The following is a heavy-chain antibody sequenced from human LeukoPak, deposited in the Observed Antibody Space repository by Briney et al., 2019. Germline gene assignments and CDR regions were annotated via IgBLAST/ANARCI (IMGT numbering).Heavy chain of an antibody. V-gene: IGHV4-59*01. CDR2: IYYSGST. CDR1: GGSISSYY. Sequence: SETLSLTCTLSGGSISSYYWSWIRQPPGKGLEWIGYIYYSGSTNYNPSLKSRVTMSVDTSKNQFSLKVSSVTAADTAVYYCARERTVDPYMDVWGKGTTVTVSS. D-gene: IGHD4-23*01. CDR3: ARERTVDPYMDV. J-gene: IGHJ6*03.